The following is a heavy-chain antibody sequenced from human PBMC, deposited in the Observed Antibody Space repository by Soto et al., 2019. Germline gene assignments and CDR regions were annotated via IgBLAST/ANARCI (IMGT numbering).Heavy chain of an antibody. D-gene: IGHD6-13*01. J-gene: IGHJ4*02. V-gene: IGHV3-30-3*01. Sequence: GGSLRLSCVASGFTFSSYAMHWVRQAPGKGLEWVAVISYDGSNKYYADSVKGRFTISRDNSKNTLYLQMNSLRAEDTAVYYCARDPGYSSSWYYFDYWGQGTLVTVSS. CDR3: ARDPGYSSSWYYFDY. CDR2: ISYDGSNK. CDR1: GFTFSSYA.